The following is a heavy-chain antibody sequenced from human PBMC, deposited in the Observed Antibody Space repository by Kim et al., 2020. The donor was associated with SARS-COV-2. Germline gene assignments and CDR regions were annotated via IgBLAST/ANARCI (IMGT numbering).Heavy chain of an antibody. J-gene: IGHJ4*02. CDR2: NT. D-gene: IGHD6-6*01. CDR3: ARGRGRRSS. Sequence: NTGYAQKFQGRVTMTRNTSISTAYMELSSLRSEDTAVYYCARGRGRRSSWGQGTLVTVSS. V-gene: IGHV1-8*01.